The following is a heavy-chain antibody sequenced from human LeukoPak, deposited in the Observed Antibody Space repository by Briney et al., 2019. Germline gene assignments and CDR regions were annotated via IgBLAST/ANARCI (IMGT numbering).Heavy chain of an antibody. J-gene: IGHJ4*02. CDR1: GGSISSYY. CDR2: IYYSGST. Sequence: SETLSLTCTVSGGSISSYYWSWIRQPPGKGLEWIGYIYYSGSTNYNPSLKSRVTISVDTSKNQFSLKLSSVTAADTAVYYCARVKKGSSWSFPGNPPIYFDYWGQGTLVTVSS. CDR3: ARVKKGSSWSFPGNPPIYFDY. V-gene: IGHV4-59*01. D-gene: IGHD6-13*01.